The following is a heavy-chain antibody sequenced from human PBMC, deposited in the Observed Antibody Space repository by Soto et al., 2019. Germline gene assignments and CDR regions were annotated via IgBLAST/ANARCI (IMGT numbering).Heavy chain of an antibody. J-gene: IGHJ6*02. CDR1: GFTFSNAW. CDR3: TTDRRPYYDFWRSNYGMDV. Sequence: GGSLRLSCAASGFTFSNAWMNWVRQAPGKGLEWVGRIKSKTDGGTTDYAAPVKGRFTISRDDSKNTLYLQMNSLKTEDTAVYYCTTDRRPYYDFWRSNYGMDVWGQGTTVTVSS. CDR2: IKSKTDGGTT. D-gene: IGHD3-3*01. V-gene: IGHV3-15*07.